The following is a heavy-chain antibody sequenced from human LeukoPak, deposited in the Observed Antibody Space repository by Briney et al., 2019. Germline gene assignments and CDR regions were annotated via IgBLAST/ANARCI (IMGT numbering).Heavy chain of an antibody. J-gene: IGHJ5*02. V-gene: IGHV4-34*01. CDR3: ARPKGRGYRYGYVRSAGWFDP. CDR1: GGSFSGYY. D-gene: IGHD5-18*01. CDR2: INHSGST. Sequence: PSETLSLTCAVYGGSFSGYYWSWIRQPPGKGLEWIGEINHSGSTNYNPSLKSRVTISVDTSKNQFSLKLSSVTAADTAVYYCARPKGRGYRYGYVRSAGWFDPWGQGTLVTVSS.